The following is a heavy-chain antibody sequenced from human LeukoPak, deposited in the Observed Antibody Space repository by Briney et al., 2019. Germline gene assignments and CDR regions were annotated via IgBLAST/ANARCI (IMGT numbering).Heavy chain of an antibody. CDR1: GGSFSGYY. CDR3: ARDRDYYDSSGYSLLRYFDY. Sequence: SETLSLTCAVYGGSFSGYYWSWIRQPPGKGLEWIGYIYYSGSTNYNPSLKSRVTISVDTSKNQFSLKLSSVTAADTAVYYCARDRDYYDSSGYSLLRYFDYWGQGTLVTVSS. CDR2: IYYSGST. J-gene: IGHJ4*02. V-gene: IGHV4-59*01. D-gene: IGHD3-22*01.